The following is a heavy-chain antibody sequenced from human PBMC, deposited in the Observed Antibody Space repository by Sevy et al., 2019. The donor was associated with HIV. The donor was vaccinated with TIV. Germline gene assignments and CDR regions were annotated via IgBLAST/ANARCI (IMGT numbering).Heavy chain of an antibody. CDR1: GFTFSSYW. Sequence: GGSLRLSCAASGFTFSSYWMHWVRQAPGKGLVWVSRINSDESTTKSADSVKGRFTISRDNAENTMYLQMNSLRAEDTAVYYCARGRYSGRYYGGSGFDYWGQGTLVTVSS. J-gene: IGHJ4*02. CDR2: INSDESTT. V-gene: IGHV3-74*03. CDR3: ARGRYSGRYYGGSGFDY. D-gene: IGHD1-26*01.